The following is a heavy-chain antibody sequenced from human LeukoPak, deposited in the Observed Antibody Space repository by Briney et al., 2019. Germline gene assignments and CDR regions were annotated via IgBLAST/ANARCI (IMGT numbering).Heavy chain of an antibody. CDR1: GFTFSSYG. V-gene: IGHV3-33*01. D-gene: IGHD3-16*02. CDR2: IWYDGSNK. J-gene: IGHJ4*02. CDR3: ARGRYDYVWGSYRYTRAYFDY. Sequence: GGSLRLSCAASGFTFSSYGMHWVRQAPGKGLEWVAVIWYDGSNKYYADSVKGRFTISRDNSKNTLYLQMNSLRAEDTAVYYCARGRYDYVWGSYRYTRAYFDYWGQGTLATVSS.